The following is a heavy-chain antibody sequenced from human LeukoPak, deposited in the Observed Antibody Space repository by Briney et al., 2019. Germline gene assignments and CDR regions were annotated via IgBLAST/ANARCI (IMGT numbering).Heavy chain of an antibody. Sequence: EASVKVSCKASGYTFTGYYMHWVRQAPGQGLEWMGWINPNSGGTNYAQKFQGRVTMTRDTSISTAYMELSRLRSDGTAVYYCARDSTLVYGDYVYWFDPWGQGTLVTVSS. CDR1: GYTFTGYY. J-gene: IGHJ5*02. CDR2: INPNSGGT. CDR3: ARDSTLVYGDYVYWFDP. V-gene: IGHV1-2*02. D-gene: IGHD4-17*01.